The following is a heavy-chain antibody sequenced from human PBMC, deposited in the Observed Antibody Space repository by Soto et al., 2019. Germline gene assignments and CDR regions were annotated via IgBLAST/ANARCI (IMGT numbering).Heavy chain of an antibody. J-gene: IGHJ5*02. CDR3: VRHKGSKSMYHWFDP. CDR2: IYYSGTT. D-gene: IGHD3-10*01. V-gene: IGHV4-39*01. Sequence: SETLSLTCAVSGASISTTYYYWGWIRQPPGKGLEWIGSIYYSGTTYYNPSLKSRVTISVDTSKNQFSLMLTSLTAADTAVYYCVRHKGSKSMYHWFDPWGQGTLVTVSS. CDR1: GASISTTYYY.